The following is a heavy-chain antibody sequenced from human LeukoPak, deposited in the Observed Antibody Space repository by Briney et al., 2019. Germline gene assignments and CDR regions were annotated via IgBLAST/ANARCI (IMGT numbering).Heavy chain of an antibody. Sequence: SSETLSLTCAVYGGSFSGYYRSWIRQPPGKGLEWIGETNHSGSTNYNPSLKSRVTISVDTSKNQFSLKLSSVTAADTAVYYCARGWRWLQLGRNWFDPWGQGTLVTVSS. CDR2: TNHSGST. J-gene: IGHJ5*02. CDR1: GGSFSGYY. CDR3: ARGWRWLQLGRNWFDP. V-gene: IGHV4-34*01. D-gene: IGHD5-24*01.